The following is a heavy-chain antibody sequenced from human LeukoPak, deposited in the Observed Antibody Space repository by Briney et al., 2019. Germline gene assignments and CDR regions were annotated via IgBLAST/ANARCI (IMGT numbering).Heavy chain of an antibody. D-gene: IGHD5-24*01. CDR1: GFTFGDYA. CDR2: IRSKAYGGTT. J-gene: IGHJ4*02. V-gene: IGHV3-49*04. Sequence: SPRLSCTASGFTFGDYAMSWVRQAPGKGLEWVGFIRSKAYGGTTEYAASVKGRFTISRDDSKSIAYLQMNSLKTEDTAVYYCARVRDGYNYFFDNWGQRTLPTVSS. CDR3: ARVRDGYNYFFDN.